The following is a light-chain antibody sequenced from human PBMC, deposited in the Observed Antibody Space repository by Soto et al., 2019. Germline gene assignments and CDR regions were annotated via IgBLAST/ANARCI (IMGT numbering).Light chain of an antibody. CDR1: SSDVGGYTY. CDR2: EVS. Sequence: QSALAQPASLSWSPGQSITISCTGTSSDVGGYTYVSWYQQHPGKAPKLMIFEVSNRPSGVSNRFSGSKSGNTASLTISGLQTEDEADYYCSSYTSSSTYVFGTGTKVTVL. V-gene: IGLV2-14*01. J-gene: IGLJ1*01. CDR3: SSYTSSSTYV.